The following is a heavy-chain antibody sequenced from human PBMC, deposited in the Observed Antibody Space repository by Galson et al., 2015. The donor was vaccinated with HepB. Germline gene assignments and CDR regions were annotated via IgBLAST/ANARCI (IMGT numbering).Heavy chain of an antibody. CDR1: GFTFSSYA. D-gene: IGHD3-16*02. Sequence: SLRLSCAAPGFTFSSYAMSWVRQAPGKGLEWVSAISGSGGSTYYADSVKGRFTISRDNSKNTLYLQMNSLRAEDTAVYYCAKVSSYYFYYGMDVWGQGTTVTVSS. CDR3: AKVSSYYFYYGMDV. V-gene: IGHV3-23*01. CDR2: ISGSGGST. J-gene: IGHJ6*02.